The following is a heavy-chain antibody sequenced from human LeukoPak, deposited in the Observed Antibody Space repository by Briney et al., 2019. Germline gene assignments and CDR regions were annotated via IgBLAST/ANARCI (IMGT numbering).Heavy chain of an antibody. Sequence: ASVTVSCKASGYTFTGYYMHWVRQAPGQGLEWMGWINPNSGGTNYAQKFQGRVTMTRDTSISTAYMELSRLRSDDTAVYYCARELTVTYYYYYGMDVWGQGTTVTVSS. CDR2: INPNSGGT. D-gene: IGHD4-17*01. CDR3: ARELTVTYYYYYGMDV. J-gene: IGHJ6*02. V-gene: IGHV1-2*02. CDR1: GYTFTGYY.